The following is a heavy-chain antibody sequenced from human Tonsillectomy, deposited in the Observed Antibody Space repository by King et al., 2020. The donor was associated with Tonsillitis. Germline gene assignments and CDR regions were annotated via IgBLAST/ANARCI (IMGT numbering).Heavy chain of an antibody. CDR2: IIPSSATT. J-gene: IGHJ6*02. V-gene: IGHV1-69*01. D-gene: IGHD3-3*01. Sequence: QLVQSGDEVKKPGSSVKVSCKASGGNFSDFAINWVRQAPGQGLEWMGGIIPSSATTNYAQKFQGRVTITADESTSTAFMDLSSLTSEDTAVYYCARDFDDFWSGYYDLSYGMEVWGQGTKVTVS. CDR1: GGNFSDFA. CDR3: ARDFDDFWSGYYDLSYGMEV.